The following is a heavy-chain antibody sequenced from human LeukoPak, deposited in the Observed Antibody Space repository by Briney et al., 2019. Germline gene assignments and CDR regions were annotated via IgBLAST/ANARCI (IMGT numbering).Heavy chain of an antibody. CDR3: ARGGWNKFDY. J-gene: IGHJ4*02. CDR2: INHSGST. CDR1: GGSFSGYY. D-gene: IGHD1-1*01. V-gene: IGHV4-34*01. Sequence: PSETLSLTCAVYGGSFSGYYWSWIRQPPGKGLEWIGEINHSGSTNYNPSLKSRVTISVDTSKNQFSLKLRSVTAADTAVYYCARGGWNKFDYWGQGTLVTVSS.